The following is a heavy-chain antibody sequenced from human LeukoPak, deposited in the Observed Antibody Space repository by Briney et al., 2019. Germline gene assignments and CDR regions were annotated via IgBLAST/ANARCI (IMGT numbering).Heavy chain of an antibody. CDR1: GGSFSGYY. V-gene: IGHV4-34*01. J-gene: IGHJ4*02. CDR3: ARYKNVAAAAVPYFDY. D-gene: IGHD6-13*01. Sequence: KPSETLSLTCAVYGGSFSGYYWSWIRQPPGKGLEWMGEINHSGSTNYNPSLKSRVTISVDTSKNQFSLKLSSVTAADTAVYYCARYKNVAAAAVPYFDYWGQGTLVTVSS. CDR2: INHSGST.